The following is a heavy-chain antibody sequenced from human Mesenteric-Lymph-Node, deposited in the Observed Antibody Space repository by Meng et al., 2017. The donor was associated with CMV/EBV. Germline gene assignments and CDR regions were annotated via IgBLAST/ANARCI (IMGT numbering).Heavy chain of an antibody. D-gene: IGHD1-14*01. CDR3: TTHPEFRAYVWFDP. V-gene: IGHV3-15*01. J-gene: IGHJ5*02. CDR2: IKSKTDGGTT. CDR1: GFTFSNAW. Sequence: GGSLRLSCAASGFTFSNAWMSWVRQAPGKGLEWVGRIKSKTDGGTTDYAAPVKGRFTISRDDSKNTLYLQMNSLKTEDTAVYYRTTHPEFRAYVWFDPRRQGTLVTVSS.